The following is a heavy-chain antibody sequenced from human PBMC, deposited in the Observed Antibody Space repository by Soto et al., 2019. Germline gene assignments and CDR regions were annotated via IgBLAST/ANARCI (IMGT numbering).Heavy chain of an antibody. D-gene: IGHD6-6*01. J-gene: IGHJ6*02. Sequence: PGGSLRLSCAASGFSFSDYSMNWVRQAPGKGLEWLSYISRSGSLNYYADSVKGRFTISRDNAKNSLYLEMNSVRDEDTAMYYCARDLEYSSSWYYYYGLDVWGHGPTVTV. CDR3: ARDLEYSSSWYYYYGLDV. CDR1: GFSFSDYS. CDR2: ISRSGSLN. V-gene: IGHV3-48*02.